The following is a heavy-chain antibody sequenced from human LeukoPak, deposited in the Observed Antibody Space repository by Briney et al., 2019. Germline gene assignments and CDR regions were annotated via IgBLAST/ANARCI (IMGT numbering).Heavy chain of an antibody. CDR2: IYHTGST. V-gene: IGHV4-38-2*02. J-gene: IGHJ5*02. D-gene: IGHD2-2*01. CDR3: ARGYCSTTSCPYIWFDP. CDR1: GYSISSGYY. Sequence: SETLSLTCTVSGYSISSGYYWAWIRQPPGKGLEWIGNIYHTGSTNYKSPLKSRAAISLDTSKNPFSLKLNSVTAADTAVYYCARGYCSTTSCPYIWFDPWGQGTLVTVSS.